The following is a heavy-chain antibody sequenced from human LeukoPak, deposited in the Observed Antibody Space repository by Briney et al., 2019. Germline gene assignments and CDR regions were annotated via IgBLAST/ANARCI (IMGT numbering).Heavy chain of an antibody. CDR1: GFSFTSYA. D-gene: IGHD6-13*01. V-gene: IGHV3-23*01. J-gene: IGHJ5*02. CDR3: AKGAAAGKVDWFDP. Sequence: GGSLRLSCEASGFSFTSYAMMWVRQAPGKGLQWIATSTGYGGAYYAGSGEGRFIVSRDISKNTFFLQMYSLRAEDTAVYYCAKGAAAGKVDWFDPWGQGTLVTVSS. CDR2: STGYGGA.